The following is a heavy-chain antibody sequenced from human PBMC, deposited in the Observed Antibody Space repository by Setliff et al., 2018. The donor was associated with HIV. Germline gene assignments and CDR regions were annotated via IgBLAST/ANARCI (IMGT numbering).Heavy chain of an antibody. V-gene: IGHV3-74*01. D-gene: IGHD6-19*01. Sequence: TGGSLRLSCVASGFSFSSYRMHWVRQVPGKGLVWVARSNNDGSDVRYLDSVRGRFTVSRDNAENTLFLQMNSLRVEDTAVYYCVRYLTGSGLYDVFDIWGQGTMVTVSS. CDR2: SNNDGSDV. CDR1: GFSFSSYR. J-gene: IGHJ3*02. CDR3: VRYLTGSGLYDVFDI.